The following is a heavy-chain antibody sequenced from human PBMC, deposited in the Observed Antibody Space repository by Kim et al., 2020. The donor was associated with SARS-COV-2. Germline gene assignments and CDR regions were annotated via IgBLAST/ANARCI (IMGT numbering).Heavy chain of an antibody. D-gene: IGHD1-7*01. V-gene: IGHV1-24*01. CDR3: APSSITGTTINWFDP. Sequence: QKFQGRVTMTEDTSTDTAYMELSSLRSEDTAVYYCAPSSITGTTINWFDPWGQGTLVTVSS. J-gene: IGHJ5*02.